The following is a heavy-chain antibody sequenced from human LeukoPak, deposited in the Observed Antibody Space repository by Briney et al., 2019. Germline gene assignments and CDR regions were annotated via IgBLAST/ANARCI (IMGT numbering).Heavy chain of an antibody. J-gene: IGHJ6*04. D-gene: IGHD3-10*02. CDR2: ISSSGSTI. V-gene: IGHV3-48*03. Sequence: GGSLRLSCAASEFFVGSNYMTWVRQAPGKGLEWVSYISSSGSTIYYADSVKGRFTISRDNAKNSLYLQMNSLRAEDTAVYYCAELGITMIGGVWGKGTTVTISS. CDR1: EFFVGSNY. CDR3: AELGITMIGGV.